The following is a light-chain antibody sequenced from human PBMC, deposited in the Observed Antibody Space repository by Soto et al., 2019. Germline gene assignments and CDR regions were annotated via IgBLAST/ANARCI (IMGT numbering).Light chain of an antibody. CDR2: SGH. V-gene: IGLV1-44*01. Sequence: QSVLPQPPSVSGTPGPSVTISCSGSSSNIGGQTVSWYQQLPGTAPNLLIYSGHQRPSGVPDRFSASKSGSSASLAISGLQSEDEGDYYCAAWDESLNGQVCGGGTKLTVL. CDR1: SSNIGGQT. CDR3: AAWDESLNGQV. J-gene: IGLJ3*02.